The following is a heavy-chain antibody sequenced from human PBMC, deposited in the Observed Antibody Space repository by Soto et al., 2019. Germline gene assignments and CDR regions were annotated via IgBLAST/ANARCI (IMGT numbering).Heavy chain of an antibody. CDR3: AKEKVYSNYQYYFDS. Sequence: EVQLVESGGGLVQPGRSLRLSCAASGFTFENYAMHWVRQGPGKGLEWVSGISWHSGTIGYADSVRGRFTISRDNAKNSLYPQMNSLRPEDTALYYCAKEKVYSNYQYYFDSWGQGTLVTVSS. J-gene: IGHJ4*02. V-gene: IGHV3-9*01. D-gene: IGHD4-4*01. CDR2: ISWHSGTI. CDR1: GFTFENYA.